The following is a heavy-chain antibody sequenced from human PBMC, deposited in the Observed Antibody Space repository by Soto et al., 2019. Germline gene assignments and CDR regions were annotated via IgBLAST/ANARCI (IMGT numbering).Heavy chain of an antibody. D-gene: IGHD6-19*01. CDR1: GFTFSSYG. CDR3: ARIPQIAVAGTRFGYFDL. Sequence: QVQLEESGGGVVQPGRSLRLSCAASGFTFSSYGMHWVRQAPGKGLEWGAVIGYEGSNKYYADSVKGRFTISRDNSKNTLYLQMNSLGAEDTAVYYCARIPQIAVAGTRFGYFDLWGRGTLVTVSS. CDR2: IGYEGSNK. J-gene: IGHJ2*01. V-gene: IGHV3-33*01.